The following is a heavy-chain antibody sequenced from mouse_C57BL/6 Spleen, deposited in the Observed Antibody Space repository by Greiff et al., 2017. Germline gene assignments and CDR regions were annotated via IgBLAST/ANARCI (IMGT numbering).Heavy chain of an antibody. V-gene: IGHV1-61*01. CDR3: ARRGDYDEGAMDY. CDR1: GYTFTSYW. Sequence: VQLQQPGAELVRPGSSVKLSCKASGYTFTSYWMDWVKQRPGQGLKWIGNIYPSDSETHYNQKFKDKATLTVDKSSSTAYMQLSSLTSEDSAVYYCARRGDYDEGAMDYWGQGTSVTVSS. J-gene: IGHJ4*01. D-gene: IGHD2-4*01. CDR2: IYPSDSET.